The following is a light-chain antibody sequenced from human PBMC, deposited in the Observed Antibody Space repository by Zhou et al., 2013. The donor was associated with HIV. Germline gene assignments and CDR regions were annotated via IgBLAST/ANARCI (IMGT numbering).Light chain of an antibody. CDR3: QQRSNWPPSIT. V-gene: IGKV3D-20*02. Sequence: EILLTQSPDTLSLSLGDRATLSCRASQSVSSSHLAWYQQKPGRAPTLLIYETSNRITGIPDRFSGSGSGTDFTLTISSLEPEDFAVYYCQQRSNWPPSITFGQGTRLXIK. J-gene: IGKJ5*01. CDR2: ETS. CDR1: QSVSSSH.